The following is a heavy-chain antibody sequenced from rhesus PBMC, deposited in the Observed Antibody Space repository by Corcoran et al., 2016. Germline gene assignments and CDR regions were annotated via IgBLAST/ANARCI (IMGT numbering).Heavy chain of an antibody. Sequence: QVQLVQSGADIKQPGASVKLSCKASGYAFTSYYMHWVRQAPGPGLEWIGLRSPYNGNKVYAQNCPGRITITTDTSTGTGYMEMSSRRSDDTAVCYCARAPATGSLDVWGRGVLVTVSS. CDR2: RSPYNGNK. J-gene: IGHJ5-2*02. V-gene: IGHV1-180*01. CDR1: GYAFTSYY. CDR3: ARAPATGSLDV. D-gene: IGHD2-21*01.